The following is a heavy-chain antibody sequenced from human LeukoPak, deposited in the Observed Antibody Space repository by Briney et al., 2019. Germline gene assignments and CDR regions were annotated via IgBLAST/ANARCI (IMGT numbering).Heavy chain of an antibody. CDR2: IKSKTDGGTA. Sequence: GGSLRLSCAASGFTFSNAWMSWVRQAPGKGPEWVGRIKSKTDGGTADYAAPVKGRFTISRDDSKNTLYLQMNSLKTEDTAVYYCTTGLITMVRGVITFDYWGQGTLVTVSS. CDR1: GFTFSNAW. D-gene: IGHD3-10*01. J-gene: IGHJ4*02. CDR3: TTGLITMVRGVITFDY. V-gene: IGHV3-15*01.